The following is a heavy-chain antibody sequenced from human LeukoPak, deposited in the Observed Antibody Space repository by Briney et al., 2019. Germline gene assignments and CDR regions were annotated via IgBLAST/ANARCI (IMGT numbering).Heavy chain of an antibody. CDR1: GGSFSDYY. V-gene: IGHV4-30-4*01. J-gene: IGHJ4*02. CDR3: ARGPDPYCSSTSCNDY. CDR2: IYYSGST. D-gene: IGHD2-2*01. Sequence: SETLSLTCAVYGGSFSDYYWSWIRQPPGKGLEWIGYIYYSGSTYYNPSLKSRVTISVDTSKNQFSLKLSSVTAADTAVYYCARGPDPYCSSTSCNDYWGQGTLVTVSS.